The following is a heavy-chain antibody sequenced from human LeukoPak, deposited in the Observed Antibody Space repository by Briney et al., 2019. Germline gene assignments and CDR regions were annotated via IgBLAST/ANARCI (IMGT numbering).Heavy chain of an antibody. CDR1: GFTFSSYA. J-gene: IGHJ3*02. CDR3: ARDVGNWNEAFDI. CDR2: ISGSGGST. V-gene: IGHV3-23*01. Sequence: LTGGSLRLSCAASGFTFSSYAMSWVRQAPGKGLEWVSAISGSGGSTYYADSVKGRFTISRDNSKNTLYLQMGSLRAEDMAVYYCARDVGNWNEAFDIWGQGTMVTVSS. D-gene: IGHD1-1*01.